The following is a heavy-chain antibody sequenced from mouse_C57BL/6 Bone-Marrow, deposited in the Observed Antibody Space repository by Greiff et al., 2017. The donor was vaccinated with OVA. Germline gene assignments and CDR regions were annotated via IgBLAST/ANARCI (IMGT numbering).Heavy chain of an antibody. CDR2: ISAGGSYT. CDR3: AREGGRLRTYYAMDY. Sequence: EVKLVESGGGLVKPGGSLKLSCAASGFTFSSYAMSWVRQTPEKRLEWVATISAGGSYTYYPDNVKGRFTISRDNAKNNLYLQRSHLKTEDTAMYYCAREGGRLRTYYAMDYWGQGTSVTVSS. CDR1: GFTFSSYA. V-gene: IGHV5-4*01. J-gene: IGHJ4*01. D-gene: IGHD2-4*01.